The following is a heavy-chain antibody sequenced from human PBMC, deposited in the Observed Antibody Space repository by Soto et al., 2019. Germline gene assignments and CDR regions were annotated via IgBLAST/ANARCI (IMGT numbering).Heavy chain of an antibody. CDR1: GFSFNTYG. J-gene: IGHJ4*02. D-gene: IGHD3-10*01. CDR3: AKFAWSGVAPFYDY. Sequence: EVQLLESGGGLVQPGGSLRLSCAASGFSFNTYGTSWVRQAPGKGLQWVSHISPGGATYYADSVRDRFTISRDISKNTLHLQMNSLGAEDTALYYCAKFAWSGVAPFYDYWGQGALVTVSS. V-gene: IGHV3-23*01. CDR2: ISPGGAT.